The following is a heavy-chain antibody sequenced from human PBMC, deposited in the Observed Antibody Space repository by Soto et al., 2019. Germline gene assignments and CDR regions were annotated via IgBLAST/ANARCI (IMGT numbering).Heavy chain of an antibody. CDR1: GFTFSSHA. V-gene: IGHV3-30-3*01. Sequence: QVQLVESGGGVVQPGRSLRLSCAASGFTFSSHAMHWVRQAPGKGLEWVGVISYDGSDKYYAVSVKGRFTISRDNSKNTLYLQMNGLRVEDTAAYYCARPRNIVIWFGELPDVWGQGTTVIVS. CDR2: ISYDGSDK. CDR3: ARPRNIVIWFGELPDV. D-gene: IGHD3-10*01. J-gene: IGHJ6*02.